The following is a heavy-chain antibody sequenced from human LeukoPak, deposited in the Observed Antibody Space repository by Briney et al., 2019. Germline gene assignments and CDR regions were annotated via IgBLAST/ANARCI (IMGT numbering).Heavy chain of an antibody. D-gene: IGHD2-2*02. CDR1: GGSISSSSYY. Sequence: PSETLSLTCTVSGGSISSSSYYWGWIRQPPGKGLEWIGSIYYSGSTYYNPSLKSRVTISVDTSKNQFSLKLSSVTAADTAVYYCARGDCSSTSCYRSYYYYGMDVWGQGATVTVSS. CDR3: ARGDCSSTSCYRSYYYYGMDV. CDR2: IYYSGST. V-gene: IGHV4-39*07. J-gene: IGHJ6*02.